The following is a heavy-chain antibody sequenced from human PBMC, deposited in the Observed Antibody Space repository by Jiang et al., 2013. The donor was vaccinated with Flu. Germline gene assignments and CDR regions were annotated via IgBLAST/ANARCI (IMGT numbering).Heavy chain of an antibody. V-gene: IGHV6-1*01. CDR1: GDSVSSYSGA. CDR2: TYSRSKWYY. D-gene: IGHD3-3*01. Sequence: GLVKPSQTLSLTCVISGDSVSSYSGAWNWIRQSPSRGLEWLGRTYSRSKWYYDYAEFVKSRITVNPDTSKNQFSLQLNSVTPEDTAVYYCARGRVDYYAMDVWGPGTTVTVSS. CDR3: ARGRVDYYAMDV. J-gene: IGHJ6*02.